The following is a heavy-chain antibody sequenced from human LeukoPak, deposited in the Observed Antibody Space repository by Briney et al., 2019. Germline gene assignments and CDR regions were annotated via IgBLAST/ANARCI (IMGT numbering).Heavy chain of an antibody. V-gene: IGHV3-7*01. J-gene: IGHJ4*01. D-gene: IGHD6-13*01. CDR1: GFTFTDYW. CDR3: ARDGTAAGLYFDL. CDR2: IRQDGSEK. Sequence: GSLRLSCAVSGFTFTDYWMNWVRQAPGKGLEWVASIRQDGSEKTYVDSVKGRFTISRDNTKNSLSLQVNSLRAEDTAVYYCARDGTAAGLYFDLWGQGTLVTVSS.